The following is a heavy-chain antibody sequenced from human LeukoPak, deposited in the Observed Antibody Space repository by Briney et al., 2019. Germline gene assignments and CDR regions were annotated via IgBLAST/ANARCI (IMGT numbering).Heavy chain of an antibody. D-gene: IGHD4/OR15-4a*01. CDR1: GGSISNYY. CDR3: VRVSRIDYGANPEGDV. J-gene: IGHJ6*04. Sequence: SETLSLTCTVSGGSISNYYWNWFRQPAGKGLEWIGRKSVSGHTNYRSSLESRVTMSVDTSKNQFSLRLNSVTTADTAVYYCVRVSRIDYGANPEGDVWGKGITVIVSS. V-gene: IGHV4-4*07. CDR2: KSVSGHT.